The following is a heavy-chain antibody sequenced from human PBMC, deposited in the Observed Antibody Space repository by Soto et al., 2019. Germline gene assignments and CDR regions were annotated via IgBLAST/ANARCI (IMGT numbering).Heavy chain of an antibody. CDR1: GGSISSSSYY. V-gene: IGHV4-39*01. D-gene: IGHD3-10*02. J-gene: IGHJ4*02. Sequence: SETLSLTCTVSGGSISSSSYYWGWIRQPPGKGLEWIGSIYYSGSTYYNPSLKSRVTISVDTSKNQFSLKLSSVTAADTAVYYCARHMFLLPNFDYWGQGTLVTVSS. CDR3: ARHMFLLPNFDY. CDR2: IYYSGST.